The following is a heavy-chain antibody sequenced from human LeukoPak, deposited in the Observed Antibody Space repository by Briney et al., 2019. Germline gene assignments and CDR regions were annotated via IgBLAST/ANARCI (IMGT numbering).Heavy chain of an antibody. V-gene: IGHV4-59*12. J-gene: IGHJ4*02. CDR3: ARRPTRYEYQPLQLHQMYYLDY. CDR2: IHYSGST. D-gene: IGHD2-2*01. CDR1: GGSISSYY. Sequence: PSETLSLTCTVSGGSISSYYWSWIRQPPGKGLEWIGYIHYSGSTNYNPSLKSRVTISVDTSKNQFSLKLSSVTAADTAVYYCARRPTRYEYQPLQLHQMYYLDYWGQGTLVTVSS.